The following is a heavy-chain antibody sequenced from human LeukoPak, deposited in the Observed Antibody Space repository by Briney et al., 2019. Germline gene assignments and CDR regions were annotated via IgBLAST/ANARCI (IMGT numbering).Heavy chain of an antibody. CDR1: GFTFSSYS. CDR3: ARVAWELLIDYYYYMDV. CDR2: ISSSSSYI. J-gene: IGHJ6*03. D-gene: IGHD1-26*01. V-gene: IGHV3-21*01. Sequence: GGSLRLSCAASGFTFSSYSMNWVRQAPGKGLEWVSSISSSSSYIYYADSVKGRFIISRDNAKNSLYLQMNSLRAEDTAVCYCARVAWELLIDYYYYMDVWGKGTTVTVSS.